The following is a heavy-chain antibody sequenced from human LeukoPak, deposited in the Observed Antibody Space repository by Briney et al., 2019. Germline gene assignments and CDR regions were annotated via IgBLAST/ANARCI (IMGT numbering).Heavy chain of an antibody. CDR2: IYYSGST. CDR3: ARQPGYSSGWANFDY. CDR1: GGSISSGGYY. V-gene: IGHV4-61*08. J-gene: IGHJ4*02. Sequence: SETLSLTCTFSGGSISSGGYYWSWVRPHPGKGLGWIGYIYYSGSTNYNPSLKSRVTISIDTSKNQFSLKLCSVTAADTAVYYCARQPGYSSGWANFDYWGQGTLVTVSS. D-gene: IGHD6-19*01.